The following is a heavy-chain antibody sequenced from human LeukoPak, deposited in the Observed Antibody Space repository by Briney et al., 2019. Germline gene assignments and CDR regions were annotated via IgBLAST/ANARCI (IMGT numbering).Heavy chain of an antibody. D-gene: IGHD2/OR15-2a*01. CDR1: GATFSKNS. Sequence: EASVKVSCKASGATFSKNSISWVRQAPGQGLEWMGRFIPMVGVTTYAQKFQSRVTITEDRSTSTAYMELSSLRSDDTAIYYCARVQAVGVPVAIDAYYSYGMDVWGQGTAVTVSS. J-gene: IGHJ6*02. CDR2: FIPMVGVT. V-gene: IGHV1-69*04. CDR3: ARVQAVGVPVAIDAYYSYGMDV.